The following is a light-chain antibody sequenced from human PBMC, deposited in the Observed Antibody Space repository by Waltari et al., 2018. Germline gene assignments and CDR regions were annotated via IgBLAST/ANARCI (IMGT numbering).Light chain of an antibody. Sequence: SALTQPASVSGSSGPSITIAYTGNSSDVGGYNYVSWYQQHPGKAPKLMIYDVSKRPSGVSNRFSGSKSGNTASLTISGLQAEDEADYYCSSYTSSSTYDFGTGTKVTVL. V-gene: IGLV2-14*01. CDR3: SSYTSSSTYD. J-gene: IGLJ1*01. CDR2: DVS. CDR1: SSDVGGYNY.